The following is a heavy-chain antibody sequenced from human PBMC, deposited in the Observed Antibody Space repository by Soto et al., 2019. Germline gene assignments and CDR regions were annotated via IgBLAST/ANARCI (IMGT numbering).Heavy chain of an antibody. Sequence: SVKVSCKTSGFTFRSSAVQWVRQARGQRLEWIGWLVVGTGNTNYAQKFQQRVTISSDRSTNTVSMELSSLTSEDTAVYYCAARHFWSGPWTHTRLDSWGQGTLVTVSS. D-gene: IGHD3-3*02. CDR2: LVVGTGNT. J-gene: IGHJ4*02. CDR3: AARHFWSGPWTHTRLDS. V-gene: IGHV1-58*01. CDR1: GFTFRSSA.